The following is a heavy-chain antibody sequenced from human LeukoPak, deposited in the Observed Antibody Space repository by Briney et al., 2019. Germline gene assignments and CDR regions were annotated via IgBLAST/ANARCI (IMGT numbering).Heavy chain of an antibody. Sequence: ASVMVSCKASGYAFSGNPIHWVRQAPGQGLEWIGRIDPKNGDTFYAEKFQGRVTMTRDTSISTGYMELSTLRPDDTGIYYCARDYKGGYEQWGQGTLVTVSS. V-gene: IGHV1-2*02. J-gene: IGHJ4*02. CDR2: IDPKNGDT. D-gene: IGHD3-10*01. CDR3: ARDYKGGYEQ. CDR1: GYAFSGNP.